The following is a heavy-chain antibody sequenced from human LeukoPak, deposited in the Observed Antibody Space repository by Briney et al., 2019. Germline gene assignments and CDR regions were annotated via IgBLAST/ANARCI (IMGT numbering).Heavy chain of an antibody. Sequence: GGSLRLSCVASGFTFYSYAMSWVPQAPGKGLEWVSGISNSGGSADYADSVRGRFAISRDNPKNTLYLQMNSLRAEDTAVYYCAKTSGYCYDNWGQGTLVTVSS. CDR1: GFTFYSYA. D-gene: IGHD3-22*01. J-gene: IGHJ4*02. V-gene: IGHV3-23*01. CDR2: ISNSGGSA. CDR3: AKTSGYCYDN.